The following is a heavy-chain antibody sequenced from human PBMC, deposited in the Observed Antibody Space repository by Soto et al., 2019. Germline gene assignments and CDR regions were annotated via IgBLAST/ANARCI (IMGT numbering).Heavy chain of an antibody. CDR2: ISSNGGST. Sequence: GGSLRLSCSASGFTFSSYAMHWVRQAPGKGLEYVSAISSNGGSTYYADSVKGRFTISRDNSKNTLYLQMSSLRAEDTAVYYCARIAAAGPGDYWGQGTLVTSPQ. CDR1: GFTFSSYA. V-gene: IGHV3-64D*08. D-gene: IGHD6-13*01. CDR3: ARIAAAGPGDY. J-gene: IGHJ4*02.